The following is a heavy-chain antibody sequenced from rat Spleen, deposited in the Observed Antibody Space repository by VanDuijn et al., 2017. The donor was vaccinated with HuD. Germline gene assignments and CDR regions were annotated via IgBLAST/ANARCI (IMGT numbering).Heavy chain of an antibody. J-gene: IGHJ2*01. V-gene: IGHV2-45*01. CDR3: TGGGTLGPLRRPQGY. Sequence: QVQLKESGPGLVQPSETLSLTCTVSGFSLTSYNVHWVRQPPGKGLEWMGVMWSGGSTAYNSALKSRLNISRDTSKSQVFLKINSLQTEDTAIYYCTGGGTLGPLRRPQGYWGQGVMVTVSS. CDR2: MWSGGST. D-gene: IGHD1-11*01. CDR1: GFSLTSYN.